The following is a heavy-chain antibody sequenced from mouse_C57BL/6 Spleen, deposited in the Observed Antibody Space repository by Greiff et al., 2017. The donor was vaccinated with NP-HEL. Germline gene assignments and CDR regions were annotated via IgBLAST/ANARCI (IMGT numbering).Heavy chain of an antibody. D-gene: IGHD2-4*01. J-gene: IGHJ3*01. CDR2: IYPGDGDT. CDR3: ARCDYDWFAY. V-gene: IGHV1-82*01. Sequence: QVQLKESGPELVKPGASVKISCKASGYAFSSSWMNWVKQRPGKGLEWIGRIYPGDGDTNYNGKFKGKATLTADESSSTAYMQLSSLTSEDSAVYFCARCDYDWFAYWGQGTLVTVSA. CDR1: GYAFSSSW.